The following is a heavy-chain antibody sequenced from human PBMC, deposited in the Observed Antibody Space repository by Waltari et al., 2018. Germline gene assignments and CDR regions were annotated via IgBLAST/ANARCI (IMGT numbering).Heavy chain of an antibody. Sequence: QVQLVQSGAEVKKPGSSVKVSCQASGGTFSSSAISWVRHAPGQGLDWMGRIIPIFGTANYAQKFQGRVTITADKSTSTAYMELSSLRSEDTAVYYCARDLSSRIAAAGTLDYWGQGTLVTVSS. CDR2: IIPIFGTA. CDR1: GGTFSSSA. V-gene: IGHV1-69*08. CDR3: ARDLSSRIAAAGTLDY. J-gene: IGHJ4*02. D-gene: IGHD6-13*01.